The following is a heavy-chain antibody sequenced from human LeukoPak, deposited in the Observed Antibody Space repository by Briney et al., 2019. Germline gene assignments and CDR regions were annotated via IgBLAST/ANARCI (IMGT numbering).Heavy chain of an antibody. V-gene: IGHV3-53*01. D-gene: IGHD2-2*01. CDR1: GFTVSSNY. J-gene: IGHJ4*02. CDR3: ARANFLYCSSTTCLFDY. CDR2: IYSGGKI. Sequence: GGSLRLSCAASGFTVSSNYMSWVRQAPGKGLEWVSVIYSGGKIYYADSVKGRFTISRDNSKNTLYLQMNSLRAEDTAVYYCARANFLYCSSTTCLFDYWGQGTLVTVSS.